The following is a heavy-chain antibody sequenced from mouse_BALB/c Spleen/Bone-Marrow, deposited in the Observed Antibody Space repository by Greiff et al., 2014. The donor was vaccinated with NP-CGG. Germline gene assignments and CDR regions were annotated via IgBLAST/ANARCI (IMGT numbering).Heavy chain of an antibody. V-gene: IGHV2-6-7*01. Sequence: VNLVESGPGLVAPSQSLSITCTVSGFSLTGYGVNWVRQPPGKGLEWLGMIWGDGSTDYNSALKSRLSISKDNSKSQVFLKMNSLQTDDTARYYCARGNYRYDGYFDVWGAGTTVTVSS. CDR1: GFSLTGYG. CDR2: IWGDGST. J-gene: IGHJ1*01. CDR3: ARGNYRYDGYFDV. D-gene: IGHD2-14*01.